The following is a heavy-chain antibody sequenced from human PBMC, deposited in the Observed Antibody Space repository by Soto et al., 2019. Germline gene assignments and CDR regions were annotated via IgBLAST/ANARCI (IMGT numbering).Heavy chain of an antibody. J-gene: IGHJ6*01. CDR1: GGSIGSGDYY. CDR3: ARIIPPHYYGLDV. Sequence: SETLSLTCTVSGGSIGSGDYYWSWIRQPPGQGLEWIGYIYISGTTYYSPSLKSRVIISLDKSNNQFSLKLSSVTAADTAVYYCARIIPPHYYGLDVWGQGNLVTVSS. D-gene: IGHD2-21*01. CDR2: IYISGTT. V-gene: IGHV4-30-4*01.